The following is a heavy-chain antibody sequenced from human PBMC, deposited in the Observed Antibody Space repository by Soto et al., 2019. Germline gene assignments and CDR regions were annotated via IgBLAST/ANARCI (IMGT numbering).Heavy chain of an antibody. J-gene: IGHJ5*02. V-gene: IGHV4-59*01. D-gene: IGHD6-13*01. CDR2: IYYSGST. CDR1: GGSISSYY. Sequence: SETLSLTCTVSGGSISSYYWSWIRQPPGKGLEWIGYIYYSGSTNYNPSLKSRVTISVDTSKNQFSLKLSSMTAADTAVYYCAFRWYFYRWFDPWGQGPLGTVSS. CDR3: AFRWYFYRWFDP.